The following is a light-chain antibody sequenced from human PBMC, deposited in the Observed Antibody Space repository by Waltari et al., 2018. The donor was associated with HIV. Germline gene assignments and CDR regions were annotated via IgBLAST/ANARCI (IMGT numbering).Light chain of an antibody. CDR3: RSFTSSSLYV. J-gene: IGLJ1*01. CDR2: EVS. CDR1: SSDVGGYNY. V-gene: IGLV2-14*01. Sequence: QSALTQPASVSGSPGQSITIPCTGTSSDVGGYNYVSWYQQHTGKAPKLMIYEVSNRPSGVSDRFSGSKSGNTASLTISGLQAEDEADYYCRSFTSSSLYVFGTGTKVTVL.